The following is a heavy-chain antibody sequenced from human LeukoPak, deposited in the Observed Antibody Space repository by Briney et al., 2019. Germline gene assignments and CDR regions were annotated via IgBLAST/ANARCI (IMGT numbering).Heavy chain of an antibody. CDR2: IRYDGSNK. CDR1: GFTFSSYG. D-gene: IGHD6-19*01. V-gene: IGHV3-30*02. J-gene: IGHJ4*02. CDR3: ARDGYSSGWYSHYFDY. Sequence: GGSLRLSCAASGFTFSSYGMHWVRQAPGKGLEWVAFIRYDGSNKYYADSVKGRCTISRDNSKNTLYLQINSLRAEDTGVYYCARDGYSSGWYSHYFDYWGQGTLVTVSS.